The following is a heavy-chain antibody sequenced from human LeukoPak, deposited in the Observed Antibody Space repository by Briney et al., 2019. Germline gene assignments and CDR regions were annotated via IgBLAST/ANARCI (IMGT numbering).Heavy chain of an antibody. CDR2: INHSGST. J-gene: IGHJ4*02. CDR1: GGSFSGYY. CDR3: ARDRFYSGYENSDY. D-gene: IGHD5-12*01. V-gene: IGHV4-34*01. Sequence: SETLSLTCAVYGGSFSGYYWSWIRQPPGKGLEWIGEINHSGSTNYNPSLKSRVTISVDTSRNQFFLKLSSVTAADTAVYYCARDRFYSGYENSDYWGQGTLVTVSS.